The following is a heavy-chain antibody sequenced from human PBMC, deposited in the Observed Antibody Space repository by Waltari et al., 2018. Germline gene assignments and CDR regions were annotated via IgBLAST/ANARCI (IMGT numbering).Heavy chain of an antibody. D-gene: IGHD2-15*01. J-gene: IGHJ6*02. Sequence: QVQLQQWGAGLLQPSQTLSLHCAVYGGSFNGYYWGWIRRPPGKGLEWIGEINHAGNTNSNPSLRGRITMSVDTSKNQFSLTLQSVTAADTAVYFCVRLEDCSGPGGNCYSGDSFALDVWGQGTAVTVSS. CDR2: INHAGNT. CDR3: VRLEDCSGPGGNCYSGDSFALDV. CDR1: GGSFNGYY. V-gene: IGHV4-34*02.